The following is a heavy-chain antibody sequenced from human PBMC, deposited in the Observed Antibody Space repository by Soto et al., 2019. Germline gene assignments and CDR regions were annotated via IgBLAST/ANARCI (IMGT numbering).Heavy chain of an antibody. J-gene: IGHJ1*01. CDR2: INHSGST. D-gene: IGHD6-19*01. V-gene: IGHV4-34*01. Sequence: PSETLSLTCAVYGGSFSGYYWSWIRQPSGKGLEWIGEINHSGSTNYNPSLKRRVTISVDTSKNQFSLKLSSVTAADTAVYYCARGAKQWLVQYFQHWGHGTLVTVSS. CDR1: GGSFSGYY. CDR3: ARGAKQWLVQYFQH.